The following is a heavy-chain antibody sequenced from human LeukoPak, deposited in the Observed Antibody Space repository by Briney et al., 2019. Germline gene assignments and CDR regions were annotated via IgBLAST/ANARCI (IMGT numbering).Heavy chain of an antibody. V-gene: IGHV4-4*09. Sequence: SETLSLTCAVSGGSISSYYWSWIRQPPGKGLEWTGYIYATGSTNYNPSLKSRVTISVDTSKNQFSLNLRSVTAADTAVYYCARHGSVRSPLGPWGQGTLVTVSS. D-gene: IGHD3-10*01. J-gene: IGHJ5*02. CDR3: ARHGSVRSPLGP. CDR2: IYATGST. CDR1: GGSISSYY.